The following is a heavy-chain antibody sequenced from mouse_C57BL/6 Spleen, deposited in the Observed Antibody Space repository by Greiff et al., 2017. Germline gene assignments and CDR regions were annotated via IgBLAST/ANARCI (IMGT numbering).Heavy chain of an antibody. Sequence: QVQLQQPVAELVMPGASVKLSCKASGYTFTSYWMHWVKQRPGQGLEWIGELDPSDSYTNYNQKFKGKSTLTVDKSSSTAYMQLSSLTSEDSAVYYCARRGYGSLGYFDDWGQGTTLTVSS. CDR1: GYTFTSYW. D-gene: IGHD1-1*01. CDR3: ARRGYGSLGYFDD. CDR2: LDPSDSYT. J-gene: IGHJ2*01. V-gene: IGHV1-69*01.